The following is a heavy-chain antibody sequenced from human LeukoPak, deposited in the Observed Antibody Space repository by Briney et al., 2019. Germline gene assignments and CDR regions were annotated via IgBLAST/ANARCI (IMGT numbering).Heavy chain of an antibody. D-gene: IGHD3-22*01. CDR1: GYTFTGYY. Sequence: ASVKVSCKASGYTFTGYYMHWVRQAPGQGLEWMGWIDPNSGGTNYAQKFQGRATMTRDTSISTAYMELSRLRSDDTAVYYCARGDSSGYYIFYSEHYFDYWGQGTLVTVSS. J-gene: IGHJ4*02. CDR3: ARGDSSGYYIFYSEHYFDY. V-gene: IGHV1-2*02. CDR2: IDPNSGGT.